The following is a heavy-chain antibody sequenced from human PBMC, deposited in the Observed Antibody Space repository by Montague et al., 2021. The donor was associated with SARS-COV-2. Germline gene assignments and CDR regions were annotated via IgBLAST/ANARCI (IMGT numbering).Heavy chain of an antibody. CDR2: INHSGST. V-gene: IGHV4-34*01. J-gene: IGHJ4*02. Sequence: SETLSLTCAVYGGSFSGSYWSWIRQPPGKGLEWIGEINHSGSTNYNPSLTSRVTISVDTSKNQFSLKLSSVTAADTAVYYCARNNRIVRSGTRFDYWGQGTLVTVSS. CDR1: GGSFSGSY. D-gene: IGHD3-3*01. CDR3: ARNNRIVRSGTRFDY.